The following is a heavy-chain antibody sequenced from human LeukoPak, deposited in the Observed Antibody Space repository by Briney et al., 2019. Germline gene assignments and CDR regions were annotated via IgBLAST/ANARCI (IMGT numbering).Heavy chain of an antibody. V-gene: IGHV3-7*01. J-gene: IGHJ4*02. CDR2: IKQDGSEK. CDR3: ARTPGGSGNLFDS. D-gene: IGHD3-10*01. CDR1: GFTFSYYW. Sequence: QPGGSLRLSCAASGFTFSYYWMNWVRQAPGKGLEWVANIKQDGSEKSYVDSVKGRFTISRDNSKNTLYLQMNSLRAEDTAVYYCARTPGGSGNLFDSWGQGTLVTVSS.